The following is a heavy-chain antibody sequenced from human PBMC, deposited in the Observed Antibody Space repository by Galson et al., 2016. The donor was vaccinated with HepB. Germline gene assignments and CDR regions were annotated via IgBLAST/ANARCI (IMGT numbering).Heavy chain of an antibody. CDR2: INRKTEGGAI. Sequence: SLRLSCAASGFTFSNAWMNWIRQAPGKGLEWVGRINRKTEGGAIDYAPPVKGRFTISRDDSKNTLYLQMNSQRTEDTAVYYCTTRDVRRGLDYWGQGTLVTVSS. V-gene: IGHV3-15*07. D-gene: IGHD1-14*01. CDR1: GFTFSNAW. CDR3: TTRDVRRGLDY. J-gene: IGHJ4*02.